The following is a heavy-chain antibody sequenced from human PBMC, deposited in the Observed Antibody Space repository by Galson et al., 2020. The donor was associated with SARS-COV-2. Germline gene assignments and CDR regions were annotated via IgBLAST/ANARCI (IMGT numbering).Heavy chain of an antibody. CDR3: ARVAYLNNPWGKWFDP. CDR1: GFTFSSYS. CDR2: ISSSSSYI. V-gene: IGHV3-21*01. Sequence: KIGESLKISCAASGFTFSSYSMNWVRQAPGKGLEWVSSISSSSSYIYYADSVKGRFTISRDNAKNSLYLQMNSLRAEDTAVYYCARVAYLNNPWGKWFDPWGQGTLVTVSS. J-gene: IGHJ5*02. D-gene: IGHD1-1*01.